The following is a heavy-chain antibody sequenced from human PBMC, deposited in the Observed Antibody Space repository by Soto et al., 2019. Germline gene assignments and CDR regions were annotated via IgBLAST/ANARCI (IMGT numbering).Heavy chain of an antibody. V-gene: IGHV3-30-3*01. D-gene: IGHD6-13*01. CDR3: ARVLGAVAGTYFDY. CDR2: ISYDGSNK. Sequence: QVQLVESGGGVVQPGRSLRLSCAASGFTFSSYAMHWVRQAPGKGLEWVAVISYDGSNKYYADSVKGRFTISRDNSKNTLYLQMNSLRAEDTAVYYCARVLGAVAGTYFDYWGQGALVTVYS. CDR1: GFTFSSYA. J-gene: IGHJ4*02.